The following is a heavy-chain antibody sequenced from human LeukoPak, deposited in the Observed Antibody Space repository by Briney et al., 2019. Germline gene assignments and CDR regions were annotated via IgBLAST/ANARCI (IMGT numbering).Heavy chain of an antibody. J-gene: IGHJ4*02. CDR2: IYSGGST. Sequence: LGGSLRLSCAASGFTFSSYAMSWVRQAPGKGLDWVSLIYSGGSTYYADSVKGRFTISRDNSKNTLYLQMNSLRAEDTAVYYCATSMGGGNIDYWGQGTLVTVSS. V-gene: IGHV3-53*01. D-gene: IGHD3-16*01. CDR1: GFTFSSYA. CDR3: ATSMGGGNIDY.